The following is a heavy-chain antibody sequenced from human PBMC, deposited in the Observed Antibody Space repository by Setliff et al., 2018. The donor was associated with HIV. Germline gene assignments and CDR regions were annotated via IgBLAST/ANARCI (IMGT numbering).Heavy chain of an antibody. CDR3: ARIDPGKFWSLDC. CDR1: GGSITSGSYY. Sequence: SETLSLTCTVSGGSITSGSYYWSWIRQPAGKDMEWIGRSGDTIYNPSLESRVTISVDTSRNQFSLRLSSVTAADTAVYYCARIDPGKFWSLDCWGRGTLVTVSS. D-gene: IGHD1-1*01. V-gene: IGHV4-61*02. J-gene: IGHJ4*02. CDR2: SGDT.